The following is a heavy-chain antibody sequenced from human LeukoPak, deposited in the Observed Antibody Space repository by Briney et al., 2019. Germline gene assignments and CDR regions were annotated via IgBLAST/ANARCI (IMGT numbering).Heavy chain of an antibody. CDR2: IKPDVSEK. Sequence: GGSLRLSCAASGMTFSSFWMSWVRQAPGKGLEWVAHIKPDVSEKYYLDSVKGRFTVSRDNAKNSLYLQMNSLRAEDTAVYYCAKATGRISSAPVYWGQGTLVTVSS. CDR3: AKATGRISSAPVY. CDR1: GMTFSSFW. J-gene: IGHJ4*02. V-gene: IGHV3-7*01. D-gene: IGHD6-19*01.